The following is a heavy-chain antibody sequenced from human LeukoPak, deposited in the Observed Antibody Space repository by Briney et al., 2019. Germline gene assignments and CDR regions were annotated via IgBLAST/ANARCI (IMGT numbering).Heavy chain of an antibody. Sequence: GGCLRLSFATSGFSFTYYPMNLYRQAPGKCLEWISNTRTTGEGAKYAYYADSVKGRVTISRDDGKNTLYLHMNSLRDDDTFFFHAEDGIRDAFDYWGQGILVTVSS. V-gene: IGHV3-48*02. J-gene: IGHJ4*02. CDR1: GFSFTYYP. CDR3: EDGIRDAFDY. CDR2: TRTTGEGAKYA. D-gene: IGHD5-24*01.